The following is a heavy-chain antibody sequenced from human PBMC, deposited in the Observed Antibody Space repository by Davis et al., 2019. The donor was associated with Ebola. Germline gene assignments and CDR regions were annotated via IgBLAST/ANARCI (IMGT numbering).Heavy chain of an antibody. CDR1: GFTFSSYG. J-gene: IGHJ6*02. Sequence: GGSLRLSCAASGFTFSSYGMHWVRQAPGKGLEWVAVISYDGSNKYYADSVKGRFTISRDNSKNTLYLQMNSLRAEDTAVYYCAKDVVEMATIPFYYYYYGMDVWGQGTTVTVSS. V-gene: IGHV3-30*18. CDR2: ISYDGSNK. CDR3: AKDVVEMATIPFYYYYYGMDV. D-gene: IGHD5-24*01.